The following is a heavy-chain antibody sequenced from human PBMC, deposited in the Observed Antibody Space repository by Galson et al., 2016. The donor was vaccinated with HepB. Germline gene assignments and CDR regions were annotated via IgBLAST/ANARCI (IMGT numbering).Heavy chain of an antibody. V-gene: IGHV3-33*01. Sequence: SLRLSCAASGFTFSGYGMHWVRQAPGTGLEWVALIWNDGSYKNYADSVRGRFTISRDNSKDALSLQMNSLRAEDTAVYYCAREGMNIAVAATAFDYWGQGTLVTVSS. CDR2: IWNDGSYK. CDR3: AREGMNIAVAATAFDY. CDR1: GFTFSGYG. D-gene: IGHD6-19*01. J-gene: IGHJ4*02.